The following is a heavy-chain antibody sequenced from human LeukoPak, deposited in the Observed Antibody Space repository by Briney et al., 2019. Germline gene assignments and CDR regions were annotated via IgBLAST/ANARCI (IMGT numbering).Heavy chain of an antibody. CDR3: AKDLYGVCFLGLDY. D-gene: IGHD2-21*02. V-gene: IGHV3-9*03. Sequence: PGRSLRLSCAASGFTFDDYAMHWVPQAPGKGLEWVSGISWNSGSIGYADSVKGRFTISRDNAKNSLYLQMNSLRAEGMALYYCAKDLYGVCFLGLDYWGQGTLVTVSS. CDR2: ISWNSGSI. J-gene: IGHJ4*02. CDR1: GFTFDDYA.